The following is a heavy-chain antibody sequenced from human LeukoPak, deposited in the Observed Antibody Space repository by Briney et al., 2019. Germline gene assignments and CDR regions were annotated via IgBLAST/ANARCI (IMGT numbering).Heavy chain of an antibody. CDR1: GFTFSSYS. CDR2: ISSSSSTI. Sequence: PGGSLRLSCAASGFTFSSYSMNWVRQAPGKGLEWVSYISSSSSTIYYADSVKGRFTISRDNAKNSLYLQMNSLRAEDTAVYYCASNLGARNAFDIWGQGTMVTVSS. V-gene: IGHV3-48*01. D-gene: IGHD1-1*01. CDR3: ASNLGARNAFDI. J-gene: IGHJ3*02.